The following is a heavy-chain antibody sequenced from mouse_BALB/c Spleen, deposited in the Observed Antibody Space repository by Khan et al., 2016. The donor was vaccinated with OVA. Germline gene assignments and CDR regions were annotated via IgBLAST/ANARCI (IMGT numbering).Heavy chain of an antibody. Sequence: QVQLQQSGAELVKPGASVKLSCKASGYTFTENIIHWVKQRSGQGLEWIGWFYPGSGTIKYNEKFKDKATLTADKSSRTVYMELSRLTSEDSAVXFCARHEDGNDGYYDYAMDYWGQGTSVTVSS. CDR3: ARHEDGNDGYYDYAMDY. CDR2: FYPGSGTI. V-gene: IGHV1-62-2*01. J-gene: IGHJ4*01. CDR1: GYTFTENI. D-gene: IGHD2-3*01.